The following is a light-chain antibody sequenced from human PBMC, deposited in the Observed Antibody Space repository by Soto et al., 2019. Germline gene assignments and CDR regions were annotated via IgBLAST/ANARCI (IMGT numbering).Light chain of an antibody. J-gene: IGKJ1*01. CDR3: QQYGSSPRT. V-gene: IGKV3-20*01. CDR1: QSVSSNF. CDR2: GAS. Sequence: EIVLTQSPGTRSLSPGERATLSCRASQSVSSNFLAWYQQKPGQAPRLLIYGASNRATGIPDRFSGSGSGTDFTLTISRLEPEDFAVYYCQQYGSSPRTFGQGTKVDIK.